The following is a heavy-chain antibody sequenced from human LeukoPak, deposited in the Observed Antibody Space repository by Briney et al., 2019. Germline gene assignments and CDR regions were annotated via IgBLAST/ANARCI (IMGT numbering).Heavy chain of an antibody. J-gene: IGHJ6*02. CDR3: AGPGDATGYYYYGMDV. CDR1: GGTFSSYA. V-gene: IGHV1-69*04. CDR2: IIPILGIA. Sequence: SLKVSCKASGGTFSSYAISWVRQAPGQGLEWMGRIIPILGIANYAQKFQGRVTITADKSTSTAYMELSSLRSDDTAVYYCAGPGDATGYYYYGMDVWGQGTTVSVSS. D-gene: IGHD2-21*01.